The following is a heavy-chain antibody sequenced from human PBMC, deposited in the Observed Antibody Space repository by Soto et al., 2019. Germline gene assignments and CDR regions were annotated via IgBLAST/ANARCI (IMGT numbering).Heavy chain of an antibody. CDR1: GFTFSSYG. CDR3: ARDSDVLRYFVARQTYGMDV. V-gene: IGHV3-33*01. CDR2: IWYDGSNK. J-gene: IGHJ6*02. Sequence: GGSLRLSCAASGFTFSSYGMHWVRQAPGKGLEWVAVIWYDGSNKYYADSVKGRFTISRDNSKNTLYLQMNSLRAEDTAVYYCARDSDVLRYFVARQTYGMDVWGQGTTVTVSS. D-gene: IGHD3-9*01.